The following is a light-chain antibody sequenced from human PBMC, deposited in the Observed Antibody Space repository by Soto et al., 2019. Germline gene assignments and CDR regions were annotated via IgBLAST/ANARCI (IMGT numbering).Light chain of an antibody. J-gene: IGLJ3*02. V-gene: IGLV2-14*01. CDR3: SSYTPSSTHWV. CDR1: SSDVGGYNY. Sequence: QSALTQPASVSGSPGQSITISCTGTSSDVGGYNYVSWYQQHPGKAPKLMIYEVTNRPSGVSNRFSGSKSGNTASLTISGIQAEDVADYYCSSYTPSSTHWVFGGGTKLTVL. CDR2: EVT.